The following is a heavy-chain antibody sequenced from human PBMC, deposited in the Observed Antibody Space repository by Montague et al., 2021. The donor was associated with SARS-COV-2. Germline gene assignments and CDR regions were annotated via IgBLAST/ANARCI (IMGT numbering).Heavy chain of an antibody. V-gene: IGHV3-74*01. CDR3: TKGGYYRFDAFDI. CDR2: MNSDGSSR. Sequence: SLRLSLSASGFTFSSYWMHWVRQAPGKGLVWVSHMNSDGSSRGYADAVRGRFTISRDNAKNTLYLEMSSLRAEDTAVYYCTKGGYYRFDAFDIWGQGTMVTVSS. D-gene: IGHD3-3*01. CDR1: GFTFSSYW. J-gene: IGHJ3*02.